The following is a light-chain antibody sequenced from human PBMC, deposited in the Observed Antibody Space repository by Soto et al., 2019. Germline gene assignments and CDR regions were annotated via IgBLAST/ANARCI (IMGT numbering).Light chain of an antibody. CDR2: GAS. CDR3: QQADSCPLT. J-gene: IGKJ4*01. V-gene: IGKV1D-12*01. Sequence: DIQMTQSPSSVSASIGDTVTITCRASQNISTLLAWYQQKPGKAPKLLIYGASTLESGVPSRFSGRGSGTDFTLTISSLQPEDFATYFCQQADSCPLTFGGGTKVDIK. CDR1: QNISTL.